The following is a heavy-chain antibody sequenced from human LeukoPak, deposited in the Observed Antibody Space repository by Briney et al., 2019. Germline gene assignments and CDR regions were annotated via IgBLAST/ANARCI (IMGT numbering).Heavy chain of an antibody. V-gene: IGHV3-30*18. CDR1: GFTFSSYG. Sequence: GGSLRLSCAASGFTFSSYGMHWVRQAPGKGLEWVAVISYDGSSKYYADSVKGRFTISRDNSKNTLYLQMNSLRAEDTAVYYCAKDRGTFDWLSSDYYYYGMDVWGQGTTVTVSS. D-gene: IGHD3-9*01. J-gene: IGHJ6*02. CDR2: ISYDGSSK. CDR3: AKDRGTFDWLSSDYYYYGMDV.